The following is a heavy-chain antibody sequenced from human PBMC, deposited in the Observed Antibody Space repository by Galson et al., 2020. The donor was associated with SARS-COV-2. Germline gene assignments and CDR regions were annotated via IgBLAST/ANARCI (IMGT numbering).Heavy chain of an antibody. D-gene: IGHD3-3*01. CDR1: GFTFSDYY. CDR2: ISSSGSTI. V-gene: IGHV3-11*01. J-gene: IGHJ4*02. Sequence: NSGGSLRLSCAASGFTFSDYYMSWIRQAPGKGLEWVSYISSSGSTIYYADSVKGRFTISRDNAKNSLYLQMNSLRAEDTAVYYCATLHLGITIFGVVTYRGGSDYWGQGTLVTVSS. CDR3: ATLHLGITIFGVVTYRGGSDY.